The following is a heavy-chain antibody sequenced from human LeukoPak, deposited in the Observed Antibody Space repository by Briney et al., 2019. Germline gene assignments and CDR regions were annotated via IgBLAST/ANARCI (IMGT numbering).Heavy chain of an antibody. CDR1: GGSISSGSYY. J-gene: IGHJ4*02. D-gene: IGHD3-10*01. CDR2: IYYSGST. CDR3: ARGLSGRGHYSDY. Sequence: SQTLSLTCTVSGGSISSGSYYWSWIRQSPGKGLEWIGYIYYSGSTDYNPSLKSRVTISVDTSKNQFSLKLSSVTAADTAVYYCARGLSGRGHYSDYWGQGALVTVSS. V-gene: IGHV4-61*01.